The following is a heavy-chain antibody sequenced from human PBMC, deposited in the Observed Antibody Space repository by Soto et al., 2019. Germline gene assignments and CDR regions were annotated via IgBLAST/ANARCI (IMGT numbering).Heavy chain of an antibody. CDR1: GVSITDDNYY. CDR2: LYHGETT. D-gene: IGHD2-21*01. CDR3: AGGLSGDKVDQ. V-gene: IGHV4-30-4*01. J-gene: IGHJ4*02. Sequence: QLHLQESGPRLVKPSQTLSLTCTVSGVSITDDNYYWSWIRQSPGKGLEWIGHLYHGETTYANPSLNSRPTISVDTSKTQFSLNLNSVTAADEAVYYCAGGLSGDKVDQWGQGTLVTVSS.